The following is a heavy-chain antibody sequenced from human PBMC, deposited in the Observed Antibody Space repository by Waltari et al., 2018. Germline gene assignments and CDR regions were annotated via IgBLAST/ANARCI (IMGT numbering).Heavy chain of an antibody. J-gene: IGHJ4*02. V-gene: IGHV4-39*07. CDR2: IYYSGST. Sequence: QLQLQESGPGLVKPSETLSLTCTVSGGSISSSSYYWGWIRQPPGKGLEWIGSIYYSGSTYHNPSLKSRVTISVDTSKNQFSLKLSSVTAADTAVYYCARDGRWLQSGLDYWGQGTLVTVSS. CDR3: ARDGRWLQSGLDY. D-gene: IGHD5-12*01. CDR1: GGSISSSSYY.